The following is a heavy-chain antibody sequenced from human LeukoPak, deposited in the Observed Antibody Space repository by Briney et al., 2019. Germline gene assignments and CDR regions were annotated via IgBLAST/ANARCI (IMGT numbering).Heavy chain of an antibody. Sequence: TSETLSLTCSVSGGPITEYYWSWIRQPPGKGLEWIGYIYHTGSTNYSPPLKSRVTMSVDASRNQFSLKLVSVTAADTAVYYCARDRGSTGYYYLDSWGQGILVTVSS. CDR1: GGPITEYY. D-gene: IGHD6-19*01. CDR2: IYHTGST. V-gene: IGHV4-59*12. CDR3: ARDRGSTGYYYLDS. J-gene: IGHJ4*02.